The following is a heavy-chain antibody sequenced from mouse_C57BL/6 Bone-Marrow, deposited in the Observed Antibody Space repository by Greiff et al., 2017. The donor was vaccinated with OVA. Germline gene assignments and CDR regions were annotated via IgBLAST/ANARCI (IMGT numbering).Heavy chain of an antibody. CDR1: GYTFTSYW. V-gene: IGHV1-59*01. D-gene: IGHD2-5*01. CDR3: ARNYSNYPDFDY. Sequence: VQLQQPGAELVRPGTSVKLSCKASGYTFTSYWMHWVKQRPGQGLEWIGVIDPSASYTNYNQKFKGKATLTVDTSSSTAYMQLSSLTSEDSAVYYCARNYSNYPDFDYWGQGTTLTVSS. CDR2: IDPSASYT. J-gene: IGHJ2*01.